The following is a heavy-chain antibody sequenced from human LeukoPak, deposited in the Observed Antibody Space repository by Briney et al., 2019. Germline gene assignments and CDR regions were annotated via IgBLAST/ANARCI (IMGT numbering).Heavy chain of an antibody. D-gene: IGHD5-12*01. V-gene: IGHV3-23*01. CDR1: GFTFSSYA. CDR3: ARRGSGYTEPIDY. J-gene: IGHJ4*02. CDR2: ISGSDGST. Sequence: GGSLRLSCAASGFTFSSYAMSWVRQAPGKGLEWVSGISGSDGSTNYADSVKGRFTISRENSKNTLYLQMNSLRAEDTAVYYCARRGSGYTEPIDYWGQGTLVTVSS.